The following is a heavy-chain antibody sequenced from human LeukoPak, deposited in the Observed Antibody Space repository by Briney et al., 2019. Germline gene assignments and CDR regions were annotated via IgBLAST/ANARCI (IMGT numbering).Heavy chain of an antibody. CDR2: IYYSGST. J-gene: IGHJ4*02. V-gene: IGHV4-39*07. D-gene: IGHD4-17*01. Sequence: SETLSLTCTVSGGSISSSSYYWGWIRQPPGKGLEWIGSIYYSGSTYYNPSLKSRVTISVDTSKNQFSLKLSSVTAADTAVYYCARGHGDPGLNYFDYWGQGTLVTVSS. CDR3: ARGHGDPGLNYFDY. CDR1: GGSISSSSYY.